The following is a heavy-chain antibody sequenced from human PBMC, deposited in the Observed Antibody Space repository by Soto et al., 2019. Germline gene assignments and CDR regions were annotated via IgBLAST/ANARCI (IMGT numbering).Heavy chain of an antibody. Sequence: QVQLVQSGAEVKKPGSSVKVSCKASGGTFSSYAISWVRQAPGQGLEWMGGIIPIFGTANYAQKFQGRVTITADECTSTAYMELSSLRSEDTAVYYCARPSDSSGLVYYFDYWGQGTLVTVSS. V-gene: IGHV1-69*12. J-gene: IGHJ4*02. CDR3: ARPSDSSGLVYYFDY. CDR1: GGTFSSYA. CDR2: IIPIFGTA. D-gene: IGHD6-19*01.